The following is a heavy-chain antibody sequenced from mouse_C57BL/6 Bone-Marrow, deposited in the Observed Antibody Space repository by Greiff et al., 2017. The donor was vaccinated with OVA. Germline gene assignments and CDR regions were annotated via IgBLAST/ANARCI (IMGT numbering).Heavy chain of an antibody. CDR1: GYTFTSYW. V-gene: IGHV1-69*01. Sequence: LQLQQPGAELVMPGASVKLSCKASGYTFTSYWMHWVKQRPGQGLEWIGEIDPSDSYTNYNQKFKGKSTLTVDKSSSTAYMQLSSLTSEDSAVYYCARTYGPFYAMDYWGQGTSVTVSS. CDR2: IDPSDSYT. CDR3: ARTYGPFYAMDY. J-gene: IGHJ4*01. D-gene: IGHD1-1*01.